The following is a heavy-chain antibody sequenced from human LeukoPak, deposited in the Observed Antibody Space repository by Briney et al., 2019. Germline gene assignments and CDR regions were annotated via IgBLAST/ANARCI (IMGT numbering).Heavy chain of an antibody. J-gene: IGHJ4*02. CDR1: GFTFSSYW. V-gene: IGHV3-74*01. CDR2: IDSDVTST. D-gene: IGHD3-10*01. Sequence: PGGSLRLSCAASGFTFSSYWMHWVRQAPGKGLVWVSRIDSDVTSTSYADSVRGRFTISRDNAKNTLYLQMNSLRAEDTAVYYCARGRYYPDYWGQGTLVTVSS. CDR3: ARGRYYPDY.